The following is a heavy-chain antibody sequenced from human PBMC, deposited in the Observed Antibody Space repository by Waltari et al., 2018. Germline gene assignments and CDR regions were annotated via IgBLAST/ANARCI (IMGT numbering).Heavy chain of an antibody. CDR1: GFSFSGYA. V-gene: IGHV3-23*01. CDR3: AKDAFGNTYLDF. CDR2: ISGSGSTP. Sequence: EVQLLESGGGLVQPGGSLRLSCAASGFSFSGYAMNWVRQAPGKGLEWVSAISGSGSTPFYADSVKGRFTISRDNSKNTVFLQMNSLRLDDTAMYYCAKDAFGNTYLDFWGQGTLVTVSS. J-gene: IGHJ4*02. D-gene: IGHD2-2*02.